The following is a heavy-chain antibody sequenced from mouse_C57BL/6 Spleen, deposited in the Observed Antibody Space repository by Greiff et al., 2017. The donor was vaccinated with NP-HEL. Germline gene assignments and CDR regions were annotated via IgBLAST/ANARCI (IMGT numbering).Heavy chain of an antibody. J-gene: IGHJ4*01. CDR2: FHPYNDDT. CDR3: ARGGYHYYAMDY. V-gene: IGHV1-47*01. CDR1: GYTFTTYP. D-gene: IGHD2-14*01. Sequence: VQLQQSGAELVKPGASVKMSCKASGYTFTTYPIEWMKQNHGKSLEWIGNFHPYNDDTKYNEKFKGKATLTVAKSSSTVYLELSRLTSDDSAGYYCARGGYHYYAMDYWGQGTSVTVSS.